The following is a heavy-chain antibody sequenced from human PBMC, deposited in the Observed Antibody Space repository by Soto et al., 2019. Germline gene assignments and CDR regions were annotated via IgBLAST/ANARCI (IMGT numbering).Heavy chain of an antibody. V-gene: IGHV4-4*07. Sequence: SETLSLTCAVSGDSIRAFYWSWFRQPAGGGLEWIGRSSLSGDTDYNPSLRSRLTMSFDTSKSQFPLRLTSVTAADTAVYYCAREVKQRLGYYYIGLDVWGQGTTVTVSS. CDR1: GDSIRAFY. J-gene: IGHJ6*02. D-gene: IGHD6-25*01. CDR2: SSLSGDT. CDR3: AREVKQRLGYYYIGLDV.